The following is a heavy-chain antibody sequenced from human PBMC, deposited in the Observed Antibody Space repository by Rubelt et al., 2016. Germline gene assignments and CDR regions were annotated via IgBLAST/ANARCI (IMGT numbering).Heavy chain of an antibody. CDR3: ARGTTTQTTGDQ. V-gene: IGHV4-39*07. CDR2: IYDSGSA. CDR1: GASIGGSRTP. J-gene: IGHJ4*02. Sequence: QVQLQESGPGLVKPSETLALTCTVSGASIGGSRTPWSWIRQTPGKGLEWIGHIYDSGSAFSTASLKSRVTISNNAPRNQFARKLNSVTAADTGVYYCARGTTTQTTGDQWGQGSLVIVSS. D-gene: IGHD4-17*01.